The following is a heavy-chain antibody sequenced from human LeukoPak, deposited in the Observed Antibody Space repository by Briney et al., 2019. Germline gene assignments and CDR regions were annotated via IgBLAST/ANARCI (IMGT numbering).Heavy chain of an antibody. CDR2: INHSGST. CDR1: GGSFSGYY. J-gene: IGHJ4*02. Sequence: SETLSLTCAVYGGSFSGYYWSWIRQPPGKGLEWIGEINHSGSTNYNPSLKSRVTISVGTSKNQFSLKLSSVTAADTAVYYCARARFYYDSGGYYYFDYWGQGTLVTVSS. CDR3: ARARFYYDSGGYYYFDY. D-gene: IGHD3-22*01. V-gene: IGHV4-34*01.